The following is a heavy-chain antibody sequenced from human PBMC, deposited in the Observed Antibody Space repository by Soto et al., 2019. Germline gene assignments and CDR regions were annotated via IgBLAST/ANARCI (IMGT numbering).Heavy chain of an antibody. Sequence: QLQLQESGPGLVKPSETLSLTCTVSGASINSGAHYWAWIRQPLGMGLEWIGTIYYSGTTFYNPSLGSRVTMSVHTSKNQFSLNLTSVTAADTALYYCARKLTRPKDAFDIWGQGTKVTVSS. CDR3: ARKLTRPKDAFDI. V-gene: IGHV4-39*01. CDR1: GASINSGAHY. D-gene: IGHD1-1*01. J-gene: IGHJ3*02. CDR2: IYYSGTT.